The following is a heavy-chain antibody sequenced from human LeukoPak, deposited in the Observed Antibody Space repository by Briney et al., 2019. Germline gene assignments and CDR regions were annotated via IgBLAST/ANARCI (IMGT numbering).Heavy chain of an antibody. V-gene: IGHV3-30-3*01. J-gene: IGHJ4*02. D-gene: IGHD2-21*01. Sequence: GGSLGLPREGSGFPLSSQSMHWVRQDPGRGPEWVAVISYDGNAKHHADSVQGRFTISRDNSKNTLFLQMNSLRADDTAVYYCTRERQKHRGNYFDCWGQGTLVTVSS. CDR1: GFPLSSQS. CDR3: TRERQKHRGNYFDC. CDR2: ISYDGNAK.